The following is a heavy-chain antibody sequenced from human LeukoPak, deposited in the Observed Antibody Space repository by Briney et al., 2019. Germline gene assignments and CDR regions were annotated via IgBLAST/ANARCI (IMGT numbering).Heavy chain of an antibody. CDR2: INPSGGST. CDR3: ARSLDHMIAGATNFDY. CDR1: GYTFTSYF. Sequence: GASVKVSCKASGYTFTSYFIHWVRQAPGQGLEWMGIINPSGGSTNYAQKFQGRVTMTRDTSTSTVYMELSSLRSEDTAVYYCARSLDHMIAGATNFDYWGQGTLVTVSS. D-gene: IGHD1-26*01. J-gene: IGHJ4*02. V-gene: IGHV1-46*01.